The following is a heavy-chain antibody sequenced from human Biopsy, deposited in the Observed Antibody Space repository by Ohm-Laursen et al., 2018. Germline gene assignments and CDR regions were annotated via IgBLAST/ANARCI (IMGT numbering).Heavy chain of an antibody. J-gene: IGHJ1*01. V-gene: IGHV1-69*05. D-gene: IGHD3-16*01. CDR3: ARDFRAAVEGVVLKQWDHLDL. Sequence: SSVKVSCKASEDTFKRYAITWVRLVPGQGLEWMGGVLSYFQRPTYAPKFQDRLTLSKDISTSTIYMELSGLRVDDTAVYFCARDFRAAVEGVVLKQWDHLDLWGQGTLISVAP. CDR2: VLSYFQRP. CDR1: EDTFKRYA.